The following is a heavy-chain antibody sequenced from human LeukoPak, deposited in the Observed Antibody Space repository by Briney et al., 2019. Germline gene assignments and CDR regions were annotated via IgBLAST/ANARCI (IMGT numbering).Heavy chain of an antibody. J-gene: IGHJ4*02. CDR2: ISGSGGST. D-gene: IGHD4-17*01. Sequence: GGSLRLSCAVSGFTFSSYAMSWVRQPPAQGLEWVSAISGSGGSTYYADSVKGRFTISRDNSKNTLYLQMNSLRAEDTAVYYCAKDDDYGDLYYFDYWGQGTLVTVSS. CDR1: GFTFSSYA. CDR3: AKDDDYGDLYYFDY. V-gene: IGHV3-23*01.